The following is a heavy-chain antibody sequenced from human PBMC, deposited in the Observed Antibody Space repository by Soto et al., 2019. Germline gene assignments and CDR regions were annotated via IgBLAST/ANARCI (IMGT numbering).Heavy chain of an antibody. CDR1: GFTFSNHG. V-gene: IGHV3-30*03. D-gene: IGHD5-18*01. Sequence: QVQLVESGGGVVEHGRSVRLSCAASGFTFSNHGMHWVRQAPGKGLEWVAVVSYIGSIKYYADYVTGRFTISRDNTTNTLYLQMKSPRDEDTAVYYCARGHASVDTAMATDYWGQGTLVTVSS. CDR2: VSYIGSIK. CDR3: ARGHASVDTAMATDY. J-gene: IGHJ4*02.